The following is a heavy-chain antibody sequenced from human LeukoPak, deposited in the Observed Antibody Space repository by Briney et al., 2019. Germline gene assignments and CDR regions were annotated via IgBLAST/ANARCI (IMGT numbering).Heavy chain of an antibody. CDR2: IYPGDSDT. D-gene: IGHD3-10*01. V-gene: IGHV5-51*01. CDR1: GYSFTTYW. CDR3: ARLGTYLSNYYFEY. Sequence: GESLKISCQGSGYSFTTYWIGWVRQMPGKGLECMGIIYPGDSDTRYSPSFQGQVTISADKSINTAYLQWSSLKASDTAMYYCARLGTYLSNYYFEYWGQGTLVTVSS. J-gene: IGHJ4*02.